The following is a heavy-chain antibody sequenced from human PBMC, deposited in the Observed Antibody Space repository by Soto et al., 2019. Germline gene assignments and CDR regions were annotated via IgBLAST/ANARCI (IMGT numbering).Heavy chain of an antibody. V-gene: IGHV4-30-4*01. J-gene: IGHJ4*02. CDR2: IYYSGSS. CDR1: GDSTRSGNYY. CDR3: ARATYVAETGGSPPPEY. D-gene: IGHD1-1*01. Sequence: SETLSLTCTVSGDSTRSGNYYWSWIRQFPEKGLEWIGYIYYSGSSNYNPSLKSRVSISVDTSKNQFSLKLRSVTAADTAVYYCARATYVAETGGSPPPEYGGQGTLHKVSS.